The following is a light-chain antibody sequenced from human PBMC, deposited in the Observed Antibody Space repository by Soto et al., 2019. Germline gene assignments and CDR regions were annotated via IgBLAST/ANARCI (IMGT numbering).Light chain of an antibody. J-gene: IGLJ1*01. CDR1: SSDVGGYNY. CDR2: EVS. V-gene: IGLV2-14*01. CDR3: SSFTSSRAYV. Sequence: QSALAQPASVSGSPGQSFTISCTGTSSDVGGYNYVSWYQQQSGKAPKLMIHEVSNRPSGVSNRFSGSKSGNTASLTISGLQAEDEADYYCSSFTSSRAYVFGIGTKVTVL.